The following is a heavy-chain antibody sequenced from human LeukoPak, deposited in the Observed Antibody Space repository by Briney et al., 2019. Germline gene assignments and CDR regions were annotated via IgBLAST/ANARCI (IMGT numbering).Heavy chain of an antibody. D-gene: IGHD3-9*01. V-gene: IGHV1-18*01. J-gene: IGHJ3*02. CDR2: ISAYNGNT. CDR1: GYTFASYG. Sequence: ASVKVSCKASGYTFASYGISWVRQAPGQGLEWMGWISAYNGNTNYAQKLQGRVTMTTDTSTSTAYMELRSLRSDDTAVYYCARYDSAHDAFDIWGQGTMVTVSS. CDR3: ARYDSAHDAFDI.